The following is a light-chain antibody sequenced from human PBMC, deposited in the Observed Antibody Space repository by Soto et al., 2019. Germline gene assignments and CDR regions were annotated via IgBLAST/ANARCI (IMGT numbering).Light chain of an antibody. V-gene: IGKV1-5*03. CDR1: QSISTW. CDR3: QQYNTYPLT. CDR2: KAS. Sequence: DIQMTQSPSTLSASVGDRVTITCRASQSISTWLAWYQQKPGKAPKLLIYKASNLDSGVPSRFSGSGSGTEFTITISSLQADDFATYYCQQYNTYPLTFGGGTTVEIK. J-gene: IGKJ4*01.